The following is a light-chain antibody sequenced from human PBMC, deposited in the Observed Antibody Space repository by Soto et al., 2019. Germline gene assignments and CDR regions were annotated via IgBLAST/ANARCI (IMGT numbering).Light chain of an antibody. Sequence: QSALTQPPSASGSPGQSVTISCTGTSSDVGGYNYVSWYQQYPGKVPKLMVYEVNKPPSGVPDRFSGSKSGNTASLTVSGLQAEDEADYYCTSYAGGNNVFGTGTKLTVL. CDR1: SSDVGGYNY. J-gene: IGLJ1*01. V-gene: IGLV2-8*01. CDR3: TSYAGGNNV. CDR2: EVN.